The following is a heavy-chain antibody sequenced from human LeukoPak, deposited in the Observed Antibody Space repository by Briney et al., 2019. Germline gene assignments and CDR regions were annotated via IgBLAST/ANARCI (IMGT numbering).Heavy chain of an antibody. CDR2: IYYSGST. CDR1: GGSISSSY. CDR3: ARYVDIVTTSDAFDI. J-gene: IGHJ3*02. Sequence: SETLSLACTVSGGSISSSYWSWIRQPPGKGLEWIGYIYYSGSTNYNPSLKSRVTISVDTSKNQFSLKVSSVTAADTAVYYCARYVDIVTTSDAFDIWGQGTMVTVSS. D-gene: IGHD5-12*01. V-gene: IGHV4-59*01.